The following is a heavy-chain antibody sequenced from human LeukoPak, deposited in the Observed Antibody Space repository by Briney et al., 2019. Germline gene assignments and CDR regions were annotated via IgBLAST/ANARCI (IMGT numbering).Heavy chain of an antibody. D-gene: IGHD4-17*01. Sequence: SETLSLTCTVSGGSISSYYWSWIRQPPGKGLEWIGYIYYSGITNYNPSLKSRVTISLDTSKSQFSLKLISVTAADTAVYYCAGLRVTTKTFDPWGQGTLVTVSS. CDR1: GGSISSYY. CDR2: IYYSGIT. J-gene: IGHJ5*02. V-gene: IGHV4-59*08. CDR3: AGLRVTTKTFDP.